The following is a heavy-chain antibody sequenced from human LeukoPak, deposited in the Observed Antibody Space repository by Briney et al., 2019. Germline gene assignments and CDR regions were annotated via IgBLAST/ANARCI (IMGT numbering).Heavy chain of an antibody. CDR2: ISYSGNT. CDR3: ARGCLYSSSWLEPYFQH. D-gene: IGHD6-13*01. V-gene: IGHV4-59*08. CDR1: GDSINNYY. J-gene: IGHJ1*01. Sequence: SETLSLTCTVSGDSINNYYWSWIRQPPGKGLEWIGYISYSGNTKYNPSLQSRLSLSLDTSKSQFSLTLRSVTAADTAVYYCARGCLYSSSWLEPYFQHWGQGTLVTVSS.